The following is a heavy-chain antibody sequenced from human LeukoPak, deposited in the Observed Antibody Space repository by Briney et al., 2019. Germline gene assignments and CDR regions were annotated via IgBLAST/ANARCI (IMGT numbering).Heavy chain of an antibody. V-gene: IGHV4-31*03. D-gene: IGHD3-22*01. Sequence: SETLSLTCTVSGGSISSGGYSWSWIRQHPGKGLEWIGYIYYSGSTYYNPSLKSRVTISVDTSKNQFSLKLSAVTAADTAVYYCARDRRSGSFDYWGQGTLVTVSS. CDR2: IYYSGST. J-gene: IGHJ4*02. CDR1: GGSISSGGYS. CDR3: ARDRRSGSFDY.